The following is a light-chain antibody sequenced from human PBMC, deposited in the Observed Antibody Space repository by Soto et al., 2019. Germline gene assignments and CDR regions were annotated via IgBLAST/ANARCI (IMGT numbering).Light chain of an antibody. CDR1: PSVSSSY. V-gene: IGKV3-20*01. J-gene: IGKJ1*01. CDR3: QHYGSSPWT. CDR2: GAS. Sequence: EIVLTPSPGTLSLSPGERATLSCRSSPSVSSSYLAWYQQKPGQAPRLLIYGASSRATGIPDRFSGSGSGTDVSLTMSSVEPEDFAVYYCQHYGSSPWTFGQGTKVDIK.